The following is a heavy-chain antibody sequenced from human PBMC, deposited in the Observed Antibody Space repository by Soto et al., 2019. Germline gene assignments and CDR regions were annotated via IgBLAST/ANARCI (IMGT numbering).Heavy chain of an antibody. J-gene: IGHJ5*02. V-gene: IGHV4-39*01. CDR1: GGSISSSNYY. D-gene: IGHD3-3*01. CDR3: ARQYDFWSGGGWFDP. CDR2: IYYNGFT. Sequence: SSETLSLTCTVSGGSISSSNYYWGWIRQPPGKGLEWIGSIYYNGFTYYNPSLKSRVTISVDTSKNQFSLKLSSVTAADTAVYYCARQYDFWSGGGWFDPWGPGTLVTVS.